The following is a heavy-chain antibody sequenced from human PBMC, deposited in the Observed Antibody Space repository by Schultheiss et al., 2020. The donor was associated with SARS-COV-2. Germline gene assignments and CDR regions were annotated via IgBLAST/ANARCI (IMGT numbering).Heavy chain of an antibody. CDR3: AREAYGDYNSNYYYYGMDV. D-gene: IGHD4-17*01. J-gene: IGHJ6*02. Sequence: GESLKISCAASGFTFSTYAMHWVRQAPGKGLEWVAVIWYDGSNKYYADSVKGRFTISRDNSKNTLFLQMNSLTAEDTAVYYCAREAYGDYNSNYYYYGMDVWGQGTTVTVSS. V-gene: IGHV3-30*01. CDR1: GFTFSTYA. CDR2: IWYDGSNK.